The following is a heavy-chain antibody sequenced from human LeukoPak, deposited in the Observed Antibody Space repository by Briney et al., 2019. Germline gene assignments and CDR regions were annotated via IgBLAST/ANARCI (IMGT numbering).Heavy chain of an antibody. D-gene: IGHD6-19*01. J-gene: IGHJ4*02. CDR2: IYSGGST. CDR3: ARDLGSGWNFDY. CDR1: GFTVSSNY. Sequence: PGGSLRLSCAASGFTVSSNYMNWVRQAPGKGLEWVSIIYSGGSTYYADSVKGRFTISRDNSKNTLYLQMTSLRAEDTAVYYCARDLGSGWNFDYWGQGTLVTVSS. V-gene: IGHV3-53*01.